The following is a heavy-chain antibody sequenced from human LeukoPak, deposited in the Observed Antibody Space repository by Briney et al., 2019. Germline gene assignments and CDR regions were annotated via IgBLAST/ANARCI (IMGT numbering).Heavy chain of an antibody. J-gene: IGHJ4*02. V-gene: IGHV3-23*01. Sequence: GGSLRLSCAASGFTFSSYAMSWVRQAPGKGLEWVSAITVGGGDTNYADSVKGRFTTSRDNSKNTLFLQMNSLRAEDTAVYYCARDPGYGGYGGGWGQGTLVTVSS. D-gene: IGHD5-12*01. CDR1: GFTFSSYA. CDR2: ITVGGGDT. CDR3: ARDPGYGGYGGG.